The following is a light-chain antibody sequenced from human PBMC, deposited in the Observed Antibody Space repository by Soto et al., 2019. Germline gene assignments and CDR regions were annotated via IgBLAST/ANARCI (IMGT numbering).Light chain of an antibody. CDR1: SSDVGTYNH. V-gene: IGLV2-14*01. Sequence: QSALTQPASVSGSPGQSITISCTGTSSDVGTYNHVSWYQQHPGKAPQLIIYEVSNRPSGLSNRFSASKSGNTASLTISGLQAEDKADYYCCSYTTSSTLVFGTGTKVTVL. J-gene: IGLJ1*01. CDR3: CSYTTSSTLV. CDR2: EVS.